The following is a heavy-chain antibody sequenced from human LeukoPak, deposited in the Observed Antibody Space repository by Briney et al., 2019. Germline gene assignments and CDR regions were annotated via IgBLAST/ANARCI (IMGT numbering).Heavy chain of an antibody. D-gene: IGHD2/OR15-2a*01. CDR1: GITNNSHS. V-gene: IGHV3-7*01. CDR3: ARYFFGMDV. Sequence: GGSLRLSCAASGITNNSHSMTWVRQAPGKGLEWVANIKHDGSLKYYMDSVKGRFTISRDNSLNSVYLQMNSVRAEDTAVYYCARYFFGMDVWGQGTTVTVSS. CDR2: IKHDGSLK. J-gene: IGHJ6*02.